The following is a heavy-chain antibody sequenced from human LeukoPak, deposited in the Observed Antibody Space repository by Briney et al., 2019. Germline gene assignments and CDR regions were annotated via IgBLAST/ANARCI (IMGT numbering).Heavy chain of an antibody. CDR2: IFNGGST. J-gene: IGHJ1*01. D-gene: IGHD1-26*01. V-gene: IGHV3-53*01. CDR1: GFAVSSNH. Sequence: GGSLRLSCAASGFAVSSNHMNWVRQAPGKGLEWVSVIFNGGSTYYADSVKGRFTISRDNSKNTLYLQMNSLRAEDTTVYYCATSIVGLTYDEHFQHWGQGTLVTVSS. CDR3: ATSIVGLTYDEHFQH.